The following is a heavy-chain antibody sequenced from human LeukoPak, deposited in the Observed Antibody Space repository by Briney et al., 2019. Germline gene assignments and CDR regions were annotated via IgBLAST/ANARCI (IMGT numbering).Heavy chain of an antibody. CDR2: ISGSGGST. CDR1: GFTFSSYA. J-gene: IGHJ4*02. CDR3: AKDLRGIVATTHLDY. Sequence: PGASLRLSCAAPGFTFSSYAMSWVRQAPGKGLEWVSTISGSGGSTYYADSVKGRFTISRDNSKNTLYLQMNSLRAEDTAVYYCAKDLRGIVATTHLDYWGQGTLVTVSS. D-gene: IGHD5-12*01. V-gene: IGHV3-23*01.